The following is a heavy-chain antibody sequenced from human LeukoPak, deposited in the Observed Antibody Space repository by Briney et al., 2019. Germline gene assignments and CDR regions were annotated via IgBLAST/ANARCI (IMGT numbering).Heavy chain of an antibody. J-gene: IGHJ4*02. CDR3: VKESRTTGGFDY. V-gene: IGHV3-30*18. CDR2: ISYDGSNT. Sequence: GGSLRLSCAASGFTFSSYGMHWVRQAPGKGLECVAVISYDGSNTYYADSVRGRFTISRDNSKNTLYLQMNSLRAEDTAVYYCVKESRTTGGFDYWGQGTLVTVSS. CDR1: GFTFSSYG. D-gene: IGHD1-7*01.